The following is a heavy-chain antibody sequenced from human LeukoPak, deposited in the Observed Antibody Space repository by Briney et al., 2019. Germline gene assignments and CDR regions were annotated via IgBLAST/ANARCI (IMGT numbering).Heavy chain of an antibody. CDR2: INPNSGGT. J-gene: IGHJ4*02. Sequence: RASVKVSCKASGYTFTGYYMHWVRQAPGQGLEWRGWINPNSGGTNYAQKFQGRVTMTRDTSISTAYMELSRLRSDDTAVYYCARDYDFWSGYYHFDYWGQGTLVTVSS. CDR3: ARDYDFWSGYYHFDY. CDR1: GYTFTGYY. D-gene: IGHD3-3*01. V-gene: IGHV1-2*02.